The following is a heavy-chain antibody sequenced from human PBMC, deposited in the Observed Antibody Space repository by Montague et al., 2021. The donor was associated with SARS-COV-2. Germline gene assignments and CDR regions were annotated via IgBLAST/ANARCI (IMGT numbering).Heavy chain of an antibody. Sequence: SETLSLTCTVSGGSISSSSYYWGWVRQPPGKGLEWIGSIYYSGSTYYNPSLKSRVTISVDTSKNQFSLKLSSVTAADTAVYYCARDTRITMIVVVQGYGMDVWGRGTTVTVSS. J-gene: IGHJ6*02. D-gene: IGHD3-22*01. CDR2: IYYSGST. V-gene: IGHV4-39*07. CDR1: GGSISSSSYY. CDR3: ARDTRITMIVVVQGYGMDV.